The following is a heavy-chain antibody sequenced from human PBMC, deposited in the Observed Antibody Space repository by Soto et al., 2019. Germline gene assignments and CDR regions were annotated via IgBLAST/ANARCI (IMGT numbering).Heavy chain of an antibody. J-gene: IGHJ5*02. CDR3: ARDRDFWSGMADWFDP. V-gene: IGHV1-2*02. CDR2: INPNSGGT. D-gene: IGHD3-3*01. CDR1: GYTFTGYY. Sequence: ASVKVSCKASGYTFTGYYMHWVRQAPGQGLEWMGWINPNSGGTNYAQKFQGRVTMTRDTSISTAYMELSRLRSDDTGVYYCARDRDFWSGMADWFDPWGQGTLVTVSS.